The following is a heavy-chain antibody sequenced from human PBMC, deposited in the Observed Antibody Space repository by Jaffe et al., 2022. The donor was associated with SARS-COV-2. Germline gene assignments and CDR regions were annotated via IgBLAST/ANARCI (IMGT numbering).Heavy chain of an antibody. CDR3: TTAYGDHYLSYWYFDL. CDR2: IKSKTDGGTT. Sequence: EVQLVESGGGLVKPGGSLRLSCAASGFTFSNAWMSWVRQAPGKGLEWVGRIKSKTDGGTTDYAAPVKGRFTISRDDSKNTLYLQMNSLKTEDTAVYYCTTAYGDHYLSYWYFDLWGRGTLVTVSS. CDR1: GFTFSNAW. D-gene: IGHD4-17*01. V-gene: IGHV3-15*01. J-gene: IGHJ2*01.